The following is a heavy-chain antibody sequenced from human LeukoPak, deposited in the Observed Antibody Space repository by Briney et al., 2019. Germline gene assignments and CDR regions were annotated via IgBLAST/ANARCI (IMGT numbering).Heavy chain of an antibody. D-gene: IGHD6-19*01. CDR3: ARRSGIAVAGAFDY. V-gene: IGHV3-23*01. CDR2: ISGSGDST. Sequence: GGSLRLSCAASGFTFSYYGMHWVRQAPGKGLEWVSGISGSGDSTYYADSVKGRFTISRDNSKNTLYLQMNSLRAEDTAVYYCARRSGIAVAGAFDYWGQGTLVTVSS. CDR1: GFTFSYYG. J-gene: IGHJ4*02.